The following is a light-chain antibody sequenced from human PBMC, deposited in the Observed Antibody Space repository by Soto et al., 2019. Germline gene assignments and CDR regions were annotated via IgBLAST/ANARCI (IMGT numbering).Light chain of an antibody. Sequence: QSVLTQPASVSGSPGQSITISCTGTSSDVGGYNHVSWYQQLPGKAPKVMIYDVNKRPSGVSNRFSGSKSGNTASLTISGLQAEDEAEYSCSSYTSTSTRMLFGGGTKLTVL. CDR2: DVN. CDR1: SSDVGGYNH. CDR3: SSYTSTSTRML. J-gene: IGLJ2*01. V-gene: IGLV2-14*01.